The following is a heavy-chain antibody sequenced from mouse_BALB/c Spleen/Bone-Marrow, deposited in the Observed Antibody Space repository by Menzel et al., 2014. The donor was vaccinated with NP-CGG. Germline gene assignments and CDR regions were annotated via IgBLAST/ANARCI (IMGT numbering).Heavy chain of an antibody. V-gene: IGHV5-6-3*01. J-gene: IGHJ2*01. CDR2: INNNDGNT. D-gene: IGHD1-1*01. CDR1: GFTFSSYG. CDR3: ARDNYGSRFDY. Sequence: EVHLVESGGGLVQPGGSLKLSCAASGFTFSSYGMSWVRQTPDKRLELVATINNNDGNTYYPDSVKGRFTISRDNAKNTLYLQTSSLKSEDTAMYYCARDNYGSRFDYWGQGTTLTVSS.